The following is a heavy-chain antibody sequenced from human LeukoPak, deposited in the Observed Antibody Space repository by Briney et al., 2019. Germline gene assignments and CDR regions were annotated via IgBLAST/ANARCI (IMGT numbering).Heavy chain of an antibody. CDR3: ARKQQRIEGFDP. J-gene: IGHJ5*02. CDR1: GYTFTSYD. V-gene: IGHV1-8*03. D-gene: IGHD6-13*01. Sequence: ASVKVSCXASGYTFTSYDINWVRQATGQGLEWMGWMNPNSGNTGYAQKFQGRVTITRNTSISTAYMELSSLRSEDTAVYYCARKQQRIEGFDPWGQGTLVTVSS. CDR2: MNPNSGNT.